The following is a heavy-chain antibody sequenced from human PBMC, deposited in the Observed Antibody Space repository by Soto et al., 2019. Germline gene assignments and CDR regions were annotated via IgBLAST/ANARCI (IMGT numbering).Heavy chain of an antibody. CDR1: GYTFTSYG. CDR2: ISAYNGNT. Sequence: QVQLVQSGAEVKKPGASVKVSCKASGYTFTSYGISWVRQAPGQGLEWMGWISAYNGNTNYAQKLQGRVTMTTDTSTSTAYMELRSLRSDDTAVYYCARVQLRWLRLEHNGGADFDYWGQGTLVTVSS. V-gene: IGHV1-18*01. J-gene: IGHJ4*02. CDR3: ARVQLRWLRLEHNGGADFDY. D-gene: IGHD5-12*01.